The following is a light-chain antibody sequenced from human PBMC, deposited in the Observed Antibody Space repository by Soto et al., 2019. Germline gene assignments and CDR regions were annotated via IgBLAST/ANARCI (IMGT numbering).Light chain of an antibody. CDR2: AAS. Sequence: DIKMRQSPSSLSASVGDRVTITCRASQSISSYLNWYQQKPGKAPKLLIYAASSLQSGVPSRFSGSGSGTDFTLTISSLQPEDFATYYCQQSYSTPRTFGQGSKVAIK. CDR1: QSISSY. CDR3: QQSYSTPRT. J-gene: IGKJ1*01. V-gene: IGKV1-39*01.